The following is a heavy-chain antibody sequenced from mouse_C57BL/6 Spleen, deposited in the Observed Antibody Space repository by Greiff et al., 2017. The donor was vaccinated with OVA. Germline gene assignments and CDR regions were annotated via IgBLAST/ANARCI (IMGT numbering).Heavy chain of an antibody. CDR1: GYTFTDYN. CDR3: AREVITTVYSDD. Sequence: EVQLQQSGPELVKPGASVKIPCKASGYTFTDYNMDWVKQSHGKSLEWIGDINPNNGGTIYNQKFKGKTTLTVDKSSSTAYMELRSLTSEDTAVYYCAREVITTVYSDDCGQGTTLTVSS. J-gene: IGHJ2*01. V-gene: IGHV1-18*01. D-gene: IGHD1-1*01. CDR2: INPNNGGT.